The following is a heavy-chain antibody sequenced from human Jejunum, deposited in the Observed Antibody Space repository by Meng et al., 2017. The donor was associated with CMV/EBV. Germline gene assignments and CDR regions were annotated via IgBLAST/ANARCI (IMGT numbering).Heavy chain of an antibody. V-gene: IGHV3-15*01. Sequence: EVHLVESXXXXXXXGGSLRLSCAASEFTFSHAWMTWVRQATGKGLEWVARSKRKTDGGTTDYAAPVKGRFTISRDDSKNTLYLQMNSLKTEDTAVYFCTTEESIVGAKGAFDTWGRGTMVTVSS. CDR2: SKRKTDGGTT. J-gene: IGHJ3*02. D-gene: IGHD1-26*01. CDR1: EFTFSHAW. CDR3: TTEESIVGAKGAFDT.